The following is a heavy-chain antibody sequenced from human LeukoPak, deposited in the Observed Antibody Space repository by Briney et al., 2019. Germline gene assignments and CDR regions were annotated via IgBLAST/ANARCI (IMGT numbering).Heavy chain of an antibody. CDR1: GYIFTGYY. V-gene: IGHV1-2*02. D-gene: IGHD1-26*01. Sequence: AAVKVSCKASGYIFTGYYIHWVRQAPGQGLEWMGWINPNSGGTNYEQKFQGRVTMTRDTSISTGYMELRSLRSDDTAVYYCARGGSYAEYLQHWGQGTLGPVSS. J-gene: IGHJ1*01. CDR2: INPNSGGT. CDR3: ARGGSYAEYLQH.